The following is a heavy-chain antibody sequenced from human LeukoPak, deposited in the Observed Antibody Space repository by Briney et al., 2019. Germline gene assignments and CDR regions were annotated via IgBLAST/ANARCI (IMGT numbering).Heavy chain of an antibody. V-gene: IGHV4-34*01. Sequence: SETLSLTCAVYGGSFSGYYWSWIRQPPGKGLEWIGEINHSGSTNYNPSLKSRVTISVDTSKNQFSLKLSSVTAADTAVYYCARGPVVVTSHYYFDYWGQGTLVTVSS. CDR3: ARGPVVVTSHYYFDY. CDR2: INHSGST. CDR1: GGSFSGYY. J-gene: IGHJ4*02. D-gene: IGHD2-21*02.